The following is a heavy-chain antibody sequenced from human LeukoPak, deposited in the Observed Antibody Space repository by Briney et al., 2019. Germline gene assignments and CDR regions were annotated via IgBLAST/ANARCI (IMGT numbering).Heavy chain of an antibody. CDR2: VYYSENT. J-gene: IGHJ2*01. V-gene: IGHV4-39*07. Sequence: SETLSLTCTVSGDSISSSSYYWGWIRQPPGKGLEWIGNVYYSENTYYNPSLESRVTISVETSKNQFSLKLSSVTAADTAVYYCARSGAVIWYWYFDLWGRGTLVTVSS. CDR1: GDSISSSSYY. CDR3: ARSGAVIWYWYFDL. D-gene: IGHD2-21*01.